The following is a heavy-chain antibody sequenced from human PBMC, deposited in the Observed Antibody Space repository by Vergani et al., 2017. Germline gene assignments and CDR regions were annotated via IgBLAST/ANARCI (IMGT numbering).Heavy chain of an antibody. CDR3: ARDGEVGGDDTNRPIDY. Sequence: QVQLQQWGAGLLKPSETLSLTCAVYGGSFSGYYWSWIRQPPGKGLEWIGEIKHSGSTHYNPSLKSRVTISVDTSTSQFSLNLISVTAADTAGYYCARDGEVGGDDTNRPIDYWSEGTLVTVAS. J-gene: IGHJ4*02. CDR1: GGSFSGYY. CDR2: IKHSGST. D-gene: IGHD3-16*01. V-gene: IGHV4-34*01.